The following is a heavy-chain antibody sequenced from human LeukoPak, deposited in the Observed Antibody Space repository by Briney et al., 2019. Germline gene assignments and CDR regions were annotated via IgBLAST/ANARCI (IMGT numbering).Heavy chain of an antibody. CDR1: GGSISGHY. CDR3: ARDLGEYDYGDYGWFDP. J-gene: IGHJ5*02. Sequence: SETLSLTCTVSGGSISGHYWSWTRQSPGKGLEWIGYIFYSGSTNYNPSLKSRMTISVDTSKNQFSLTLRSVTPADTAVYYCARDLGEYDYGDYGWFDPWGQGIRVTVSS. CDR2: IFYSGST. V-gene: IGHV4-59*11. D-gene: IGHD4-17*01.